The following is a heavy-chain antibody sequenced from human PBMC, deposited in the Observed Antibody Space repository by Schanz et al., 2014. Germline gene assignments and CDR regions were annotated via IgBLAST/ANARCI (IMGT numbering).Heavy chain of an antibody. CDR2: ISYDGTNE. D-gene: IGHD3-10*01. CDR3: AKDRGDGCSNGIVQY. V-gene: IGHV3-30*18. CDR1: GFTFSQYG. J-gene: IGHJ4*02. Sequence: QVFLAESGGGVVQPGRSLRLSCAASGFTFSQYGMHWVRQAPGKGLEWVAVISYDGTNEYYAESVKGRFTISRDNAKNTFYLQMNSLRNEDADVYFCAKDRGDGCSNGIVQYWGLGTLVTVSS.